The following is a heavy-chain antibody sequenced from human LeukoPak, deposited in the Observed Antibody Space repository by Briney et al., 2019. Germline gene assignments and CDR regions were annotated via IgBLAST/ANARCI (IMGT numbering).Heavy chain of an antibody. Sequence: GGSLRLSCAASGFTFSSYSMNWVRQAPGKGLEWVSYISSSSSTIYYADSVKGRFTISRDNSKNTLYLQMNSLRAEDAAVYYCARDVSAGLDYWGQGTLVTVSS. CDR3: ARDVSAGLDY. CDR2: ISSSSSTI. D-gene: IGHD2-8*01. V-gene: IGHV3-48*01. CDR1: GFTFSSYS. J-gene: IGHJ4*02.